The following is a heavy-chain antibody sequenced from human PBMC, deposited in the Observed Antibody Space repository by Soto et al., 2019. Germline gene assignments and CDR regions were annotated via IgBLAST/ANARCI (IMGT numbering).Heavy chain of an antibody. J-gene: IGHJ4*02. CDR1: GGSISSSNW. V-gene: IGHV4-4*02. D-gene: IGHD4-17*01. Sequence: SEALSLTCAVSGGSISSSNWWNWVRQPPGKGLEWIGEIYHRGTTNYNPSLKSRVTISVDTSKNQFSLNLSPVTAADTAVYYCARGLNYGDYVGFDYWGQGTLVTVSS. CDR2: IYHRGTT. CDR3: ARGLNYGDYVGFDY.